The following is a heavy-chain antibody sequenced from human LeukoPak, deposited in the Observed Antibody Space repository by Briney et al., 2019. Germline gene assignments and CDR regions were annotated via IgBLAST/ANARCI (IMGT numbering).Heavy chain of an antibody. V-gene: IGHV4-59*12. CDR1: GGSISTYY. Sequence: SETLSLTCTVSGGSISTYYWSWIRQPPGKGLEWIGYIYYSGSTNYNPSLKSRVTISVDTSKNQFSLKLSSVTAADTAVYYCARDRGSIEFDYWGQGTLVTVSS. J-gene: IGHJ4*02. CDR2: IYYSGST. D-gene: IGHD3-10*01. CDR3: ARDRGSIEFDY.